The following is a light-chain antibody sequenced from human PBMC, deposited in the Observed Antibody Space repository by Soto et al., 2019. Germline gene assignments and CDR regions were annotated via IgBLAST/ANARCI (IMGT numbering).Light chain of an antibody. CDR3: QQYSNWPPLYT. Sequence: EIVMTQSPPTLSVSPGERATLSCRASQSVSSYLAWYQQKPGLPPRLLIYDASTRATGIRDRFSGSVSGTDFTLTISSLQSADFAVYYCQQYSNWPPLYTFGRGTKLEIK. J-gene: IGKJ2*01. V-gene: IGKV3-15*01. CDR1: QSVSSY. CDR2: DAS.